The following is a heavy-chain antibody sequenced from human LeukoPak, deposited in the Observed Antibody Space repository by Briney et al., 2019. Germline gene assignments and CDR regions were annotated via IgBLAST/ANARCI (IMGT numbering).Heavy chain of an antibody. D-gene: IGHD4-17*01. CDR3: AKSPPTTVITLDS. CDR2: IHYSGNT. Sequence: SEILSLTCTVSGGSISGSNYYWGWIRQPPGKGLEWIGSIHYSGNTYYIPSLKSRVTISVDTSKNQFSLKLTSVTAADTAVYYCAKSPPTTVITLDSWGQGILVTVSS. J-gene: IGHJ4*02. CDR1: GGSISGSNYY. V-gene: IGHV4-39*01.